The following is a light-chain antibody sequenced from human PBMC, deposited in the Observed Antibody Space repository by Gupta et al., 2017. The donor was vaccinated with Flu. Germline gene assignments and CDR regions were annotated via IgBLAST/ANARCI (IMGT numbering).Light chain of an antibody. CDR2: GAS. CDR1: QSVSSSY. Sequence: TQSPGTLSLSPGERATLSCRASQSVSSSYLAWYQQKLGQAPRLLIYGASSGSGTDFTLTISRLEPEDFAVYYCQQYGSSPPTFGGGTKVEIK. V-gene: IGKV3-20*01. J-gene: IGKJ4*01. CDR3: QQYGSSPPT.